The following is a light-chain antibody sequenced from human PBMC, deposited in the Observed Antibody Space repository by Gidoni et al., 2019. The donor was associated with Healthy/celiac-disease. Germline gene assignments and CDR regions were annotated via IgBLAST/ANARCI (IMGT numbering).Light chain of an antibody. CDR2: GAS. CDR3: QQYNNRPPGNWT. Sequence: EIVMTQSPATLSVSPGERATLSCRASQSVSSNLAWYQQKPCQAPRLLIYGASTRATGIPARFSGSGSGKEFTLTIRSLQSEDFAVYYCQQYNNRPPGNWTFGQGTKVEIK. V-gene: IGKV3-15*01. J-gene: IGKJ1*01. CDR1: QSVSSN.